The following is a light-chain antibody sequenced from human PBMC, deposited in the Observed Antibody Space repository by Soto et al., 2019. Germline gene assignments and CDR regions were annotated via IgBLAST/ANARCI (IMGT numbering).Light chain of an antibody. Sequence: VLTQPPSVSGAPGQSVTISCTGSSSNLGTPYDVLWYQQLPGTAPKLLIYGNSNRPSGVPDRFSGSKSGTSASLAITGLQAEDEADYYCQSYDSSLSGVVFGGGTKLTVL. J-gene: IGLJ2*01. CDR3: QSYDSSLSGVV. CDR2: GNS. CDR1: SSNLGTPYD. V-gene: IGLV1-40*01.